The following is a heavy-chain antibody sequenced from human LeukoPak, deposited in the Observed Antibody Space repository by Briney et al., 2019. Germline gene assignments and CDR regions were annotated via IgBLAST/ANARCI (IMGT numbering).Heavy chain of an antibody. CDR2: IYPGDSDT. V-gene: IGHV5-51*01. CDR1: GYSFTSYW. CDR3: ASHSGYDSDAFDI. Sequence: GEALEISWKGSGYSFTSYWIGWGRQVPGKGVEGRGIIYPGDSDTRYSPSFQGQVTISADKSISTAYLQWSSLKASDTAMYYCASHSGYDSDAFDIWGQGTMVTVPS. D-gene: IGHD5-12*01. J-gene: IGHJ3*02.